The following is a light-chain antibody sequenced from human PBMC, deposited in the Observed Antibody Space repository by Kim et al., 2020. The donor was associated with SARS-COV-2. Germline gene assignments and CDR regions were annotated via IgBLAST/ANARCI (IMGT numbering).Light chain of an antibody. V-gene: IGKV1-33*01. CDR3: QQYDNLPVT. CDR1: QDISNY. Sequence: DIQMTQSPSSLSASVGDRVTITCQASQDISNYLNWYQQKPGKAPKLLIYDASNLETGDPSRFSGSGSGTDFTFTISSLQPEDIATYYCQQYDNLPVTFGQGTKLEI. CDR2: DAS. J-gene: IGKJ2*01.